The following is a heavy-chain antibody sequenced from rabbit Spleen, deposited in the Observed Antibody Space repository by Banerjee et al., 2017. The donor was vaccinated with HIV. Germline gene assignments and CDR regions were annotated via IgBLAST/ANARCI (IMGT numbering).Heavy chain of an antibody. CDR1: GFSFSSSYY. V-gene: IGHV1S45*01. CDR3: ARYYIFYGMDL. J-gene: IGHJ6*01. Sequence: QEQLEESGGDLVKPEGSLTLTCTASGFSFSSSYYMCWVRQAPGKGLEWIACIYAGRGGTDYANWVNGRFTISSDNAQYTVHLQLNSLTAADTATYFCARYYIFYGMDLWGPGTLVTVS. CDR2: IYAGRGGT. D-gene: IGHD4-1*01.